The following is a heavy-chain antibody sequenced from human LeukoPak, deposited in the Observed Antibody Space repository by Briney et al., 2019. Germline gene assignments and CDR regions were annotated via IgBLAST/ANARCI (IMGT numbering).Heavy chain of an antibody. CDR1: GGTFSSYA. Sequence: GASVKVSCKASGGTFSSYAVSWVRLTPGQGLEWLGGIIPVFGTTTYAQKFQAKVTMTADKSTNTAYLEISSLTSDDTAVDYCARCSPGDSSNFYAVLQYWGQGTQVTVST. CDR3: ARCSPGDSSNFYAVLQY. D-gene: IGHD3-22*01. V-gene: IGHV1-69*06. CDR2: IIPVFGTT. J-gene: IGHJ4*02.